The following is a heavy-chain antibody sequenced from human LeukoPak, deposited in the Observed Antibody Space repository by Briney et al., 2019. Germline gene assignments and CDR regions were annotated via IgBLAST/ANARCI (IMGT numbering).Heavy chain of an antibody. Sequence: GGSLRLSCAASGFTFSSYAMSWVRQAPGKGLEWVSAISGSGGSTYYADSVKGRFTISRDNSKNTLYLQMNSLRAEDTAVYYCAKDRGTIFGVVMQYFQHWGQGTLVTVSS. J-gene: IGHJ1*01. CDR1: GFTFSSYA. CDR2: ISGSGGST. V-gene: IGHV3-23*01. D-gene: IGHD3-3*01. CDR3: AKDRGTIFGVVMQYFQH.